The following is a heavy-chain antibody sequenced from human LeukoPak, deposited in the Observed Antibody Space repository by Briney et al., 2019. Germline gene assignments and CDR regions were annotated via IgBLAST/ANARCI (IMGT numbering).Heavy chain of an antibody. CDR3: ARESWLQLKGYFDY. CDR1: GGTFSSYA. V-gene: IGHV1-69*05. CDR2: IIPIFGTA. Sequence: SVKVSCKASGGTFSSYAISWVRQAPGQGLEWMGRIIPIFGTANYAQKFQGRVTITTDESTSTPYMELSSLRSEDTAVYYCARESWLQLKGYFDYWGQGTLVTVSS. J-gene: IGHJ4*02. D-gene: IGHD5-24*01.